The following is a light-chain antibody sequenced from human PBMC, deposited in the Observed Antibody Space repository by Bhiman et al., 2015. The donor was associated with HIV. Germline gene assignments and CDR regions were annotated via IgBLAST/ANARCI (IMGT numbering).Light chain of an antibody. Sequence: QSALTQPRSVSGSPGQSITISCSGTSGDVGDYKYVSWYQQHPGKGPKLMIYDVSNRPSGVSNRFSGSKSGNTASLTISGLQAEDEADYYCSSYTSSSAYVFGTGTKVTVL. CDR1: SGDVGDYKY. CDR2: DVS. CDR3: SSYTSSSAYV. V-gene: IGLV2-14*03. J-gene: IGLJ1*01.